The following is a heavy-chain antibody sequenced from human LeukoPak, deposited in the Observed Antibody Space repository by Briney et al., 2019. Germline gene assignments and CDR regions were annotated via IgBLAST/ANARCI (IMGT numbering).Heavy chain of an antibody. Sequence: SGTLSLTCAVYGGSFSGYYWSWIRQPPGKGLEWIGEINHSGGTNYNPSLKSRVTISVDTSKNQCSLKLSSVTAADTAVYYCARANPVPSYYGPGSYRYYYGMDVWGQGTTVTVSS. CDR1: GGSFSGYY. CDR3: ARANPVPSYYGPGSYRYYYGMDV. D-gene: IGHD3-10*01. J-gene: IGHJ6*02. CDR2: INHSGGT. V-gene: IGHV4-34*01.